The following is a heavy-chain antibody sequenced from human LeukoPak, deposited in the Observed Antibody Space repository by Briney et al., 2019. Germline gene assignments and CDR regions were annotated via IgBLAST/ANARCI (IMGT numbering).Heavy chain of an antibody. D-gene: IGHD3-10*01. V-gene: IGHV4-39*01. J-gene: IGHJ5*02. CDR1: GGSISSSNW. Sequence: SGTLSLTCAVSGGSISSSNWWSWIRQPPGKGLEWIGSIYYSGRTYYNPSLKSRVTISVDTSKKQFPLKLSSVTAADTAVYYCARGRPDGSGSYYKFDPWGQGTLVTVSS. CDR2: IYYSGRT. CDR3: ARGRPDGSGSYYKFDP.